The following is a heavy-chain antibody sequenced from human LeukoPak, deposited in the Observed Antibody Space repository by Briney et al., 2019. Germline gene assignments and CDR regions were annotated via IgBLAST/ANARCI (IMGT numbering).Heavy chain of an antibody. CDR2: VSSSGSTI. CDR1: GFTFSDYY. Sequence: GGSLRLSCAASGFTFSDYYMSWIRQAPGKGLEWVSYVSSSGSTIYYADSVKGRFTISRDNAKNSLYLQMNSLRAEDTAVYYCARPNYYDSSGYGHDAFDIWGQGTMVTVSS. D-gene: IGHD3-22*01. J-gene: IGHJ3*02. CDR3: ARPNYYDSSGYGHDAFDI. V-gene: IGHV3-11*01.